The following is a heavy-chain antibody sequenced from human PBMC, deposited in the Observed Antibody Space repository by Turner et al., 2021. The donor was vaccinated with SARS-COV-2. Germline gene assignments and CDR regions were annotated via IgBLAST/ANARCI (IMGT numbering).Heavy chain of an antibody. V-gene: IGHV3-23*01. CDR3: AKTSSGMVDYFDS. CDR2: VGNTGRTT. CDR1: GFRFSSFA. J-gene: IGHJ4*02. Sequence: DAHLMESGGKFVRPGETLTLSCAATGFRFSSFALSWVRQARGKGLEWVAHVGNTGRTTHYADSVRGRFTSSRDNSNGTLFLLMGSLKVEDTAVYFCAKTSSGMVDYFDSWGQGTPVTVSS. D-gene: IGHD3-3*01.